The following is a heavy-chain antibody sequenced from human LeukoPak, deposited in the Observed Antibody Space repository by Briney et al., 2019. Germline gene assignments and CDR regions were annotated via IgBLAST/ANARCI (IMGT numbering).Heavy chain of an antibody. J-gene: IGHJ4*02. CDR2: IKQDGGQI. V-gene: IGHV3-7*01. Sequence: SGGSLRLSCAASEFTFSSYWMSWVRQAPGKGLEWVANIKQDGGQIYYLESVKGRFTVSRDNAKNSLYLQMNSLRAEDTAVYYCARLGARQMLEYWGQGILVTVSS. CDR1: EFTFSSYW. D-gene: IGHD4-17*01. CDR3: ARLGARQMLEY.